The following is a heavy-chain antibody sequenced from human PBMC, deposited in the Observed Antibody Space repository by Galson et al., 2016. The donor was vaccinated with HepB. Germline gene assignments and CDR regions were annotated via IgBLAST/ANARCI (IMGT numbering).Heavy chain of an antibody. J-gene: IGHJ4*02. CDR1: GYTFTNYA. V-gene: IGHV1-8*01. D-gene: IGHD6-19*01. CDR2: MNPNSGEA. Sequence: SVKVSCKASGYTFTNYAINWVRQAAGQGLEWMGWMNPNSGEAGYAQKFQGRVTITGNTSITTAYMELSSLRSEDTAVYYCARVGGSRYRRGWSGGYLFYFDYWGQGTLVTISS. CDR3: ARVGGSRYRRGWSGGYLFYFDY.